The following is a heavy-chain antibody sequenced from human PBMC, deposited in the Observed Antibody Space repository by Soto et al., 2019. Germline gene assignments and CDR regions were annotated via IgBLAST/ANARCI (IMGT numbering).Heavy chain of an antibody. D-gene: IGHD3-10*01. CDR3: ARGVTRVRRKYYYFYYYMDV. CDR2: INHSGST. CDR1: GGSFSGYY. J-gene: IGHJ6*03. V-gene: IGHV4-34*01. Sequence: SETLSLTCAVYGGSFSGYYWSWIRQPPGKGLEWIGEINHSGSTNYNPSLKSRVTISVDTSKNQFSLKLSSVTAADTAVYYCARGVTRVRRKYYYFYYYMDVWGKGTTVTVSS.